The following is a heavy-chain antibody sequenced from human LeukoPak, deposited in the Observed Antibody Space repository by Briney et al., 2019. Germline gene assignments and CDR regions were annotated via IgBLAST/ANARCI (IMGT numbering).Heavy chain of an antibody. J-gene: IGHJ4*02. CDR3: ARHRRNGYSYGYSPVDY. Sequence: GGSLRLSCAASGFTFSSYGMSWVRQAPGKGLEWVSAISGSGGSTYYADSVKGRFTISRDNSKNTLYLQMNSLRAEDTAVYYCARHRRNGYSYGYSPVDYWGQGTLATVSS. V-gene: IGHV3-23*01. CDR1: GFTFSSYG. CDR2: ISGSGGST. D-gene: IGHD5-18*01.